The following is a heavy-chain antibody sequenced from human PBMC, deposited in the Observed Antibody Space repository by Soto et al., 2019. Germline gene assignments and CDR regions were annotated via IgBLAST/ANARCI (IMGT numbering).Heavy chain of an antibody. Sequence: SLRLSCAASGFTLSSYAMSWVRQAPGKGLEWVSAISGSGGSTYYADSVKGRFTTSRDDSKNTLYLQMNSLRAEDTAVYYCAKDQGYSGSWSYFDYWGQGTLVTVSS. V-gene: IGHV3-23*01. D-gene: IGHD6-13*01. CDR2: ISGSGGST. CDR1: GFTLSSYA. CDR3: AKDQGYSGSWSYFDY. J-gene: IGHJ4*02.